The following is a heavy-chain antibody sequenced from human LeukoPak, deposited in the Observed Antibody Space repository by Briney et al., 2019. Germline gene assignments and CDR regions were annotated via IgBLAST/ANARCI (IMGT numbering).Heavy chain of an antibody. CDR3: ARVFFGVVRYYYYGMDV. CDR1: AGSFSGYH. V-gene: IGHV4-34*01. J-gene: IGHJ6*02. CDR2: IDHSGSA. Sequence: SETLSLTCGVYAGSFSGYHWTWIRLRPGKGLDWIGDIDHSGSAHYNPSLKSRVTISVDTSKNQFSLKLSSVTAADTAVYYCARVFFGVVRYYYYGMDVWGQGTTVTVSS. D-gene: IGHD3-3*01.